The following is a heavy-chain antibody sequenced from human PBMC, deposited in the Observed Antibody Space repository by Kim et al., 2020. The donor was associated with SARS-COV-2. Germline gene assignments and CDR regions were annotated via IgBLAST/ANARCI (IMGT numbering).Heavy chain of an antibody. CDR3: AKAIRCYWYFDL. J-gene: IGHJ2*01. D-gene: IGHD3-3*02. Sequence: SLTGRLTISKNNPGTNLYLQMNSLTAEDTAVYYCAKAIRCYWYFDLWGRGTLVTVSS. V-gene: IGHV3-23*01.